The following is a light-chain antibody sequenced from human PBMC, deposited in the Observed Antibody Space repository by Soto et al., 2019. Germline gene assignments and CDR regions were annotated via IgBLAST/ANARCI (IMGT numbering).Light chain of an antibody. CDR1: ASNIGSNY. V-gene: IGLV1-51*01. CDR2: DND. CDR3: GSWDTSLSSVV. J-gene: IGLJ2*01. Sequence: QSVLTQPPSVSAAAGQKVTVSCSGTASNIGSNYVSWYQQLPGAAPKVLIYDNDKRPSGIPDRFSGSKSGTSATLGITGLQTGDEADYYCGSWDTSLSSVVFGGGTKVTVL.